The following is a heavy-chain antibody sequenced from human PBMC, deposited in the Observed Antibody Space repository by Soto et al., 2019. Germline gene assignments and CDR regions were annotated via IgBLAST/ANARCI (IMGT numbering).Heavy chain of an antibody. V-gene: IGHV4-61*08. CDR1: GASVSSGAYY. CDR2: ISFTGDT. D-gene: IGHD3-10*01. CDR3: WSGGHYYQSMI. J-gene: IGHJ4*02. Sequence: SETLSLTCTVSGASVSSGAYYWSWIRQPPGKGLEWIGYISFTGDTTYNPSLKSRVTIAVDTSKNQFSLKLRSATAADTALYYYWSGGHYYQSMIWGRRSLVLVSS.